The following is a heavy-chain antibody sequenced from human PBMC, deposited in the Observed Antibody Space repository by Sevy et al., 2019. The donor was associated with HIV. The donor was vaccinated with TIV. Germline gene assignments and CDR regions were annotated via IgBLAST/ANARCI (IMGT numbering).Heavy chain of an antibody. J-gene: IGHJ4*02. CDR2: IYYSGST. D-gene: IGHD1-26*01. Sequence: SETLSLTCTVSDGSVSSITNYWSWIRQPPGKGLEWSGYIYYSGSTNYNPSLKSRVTVSVDTSKNQFSLKLNSVTAADTAVYYCARTSGSAEWGYYFDCWGQGTLVTVSS. CDR1: DGSVSSITNY. V-gene: IGHV4-61*01. CDR3: ARTSGSAEWGYYFDC.